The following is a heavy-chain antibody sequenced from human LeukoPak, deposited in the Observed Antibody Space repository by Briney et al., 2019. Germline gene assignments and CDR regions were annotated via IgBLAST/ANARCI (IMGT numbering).Heavy chain of an antibody. CDR1: GFNFHDYG. V-gene: IGHV3-20*04. Sequence: GGSLRLSCEASGFNFHDYGMSWVRQAPGRGLEWVSGIFWNGGSTGYADSVKGRFTISRDNSKSMLYLQMNSLRAEDTAVFYCAKAPPYDYWGQGTLVTVSS. J-gene: IGHJ4*02. CDR2: IFWNGGST. CDR3: AKAPPYDY.